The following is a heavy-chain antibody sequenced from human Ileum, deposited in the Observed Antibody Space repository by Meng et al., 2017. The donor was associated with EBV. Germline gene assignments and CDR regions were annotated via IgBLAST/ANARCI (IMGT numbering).Heavy chain of an antibody. CDR2: IDQSGYT. Sequence: GPLQQGGTGPWKPSATLSLTCAVYGGSFNDYYWTWLRQPPGKGLEWIGEIDQSGYTKFNPSLSSRATISRDTSNNQFSLRLNSVTAADTALYYCARYGRCNGNSFYCFDPWGQGTLVTVSS. D-gene: IGHD4-23*01. CDR1: GGSFNDYY. V-gene: IGHV4-34*01. J-gene: IGHJ5*02. CDR3: ARYGRCNGNSFYCFDP.